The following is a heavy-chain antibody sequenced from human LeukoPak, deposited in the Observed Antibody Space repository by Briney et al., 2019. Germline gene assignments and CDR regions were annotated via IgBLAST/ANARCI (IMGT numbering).Heavy chain of an antibody. CDR1: VYTLTELS. CDR2: FDPEDGGT. Sequence: ASVSVSFKFSVYTLTELSMHWVRQAPGKGLEWMGGFDPEDGGTIYAQKFQGRVTMTEDTSTDTAYMELSSLRSEDTAVYYCATADYDILTGYHNWGQGTLVTVSS. D-gene: IGHD3-9*01. J-gene: IGHJ4*02. V-gene: IGHV1-24*01. CDR3: ATADYDILTGYHN.